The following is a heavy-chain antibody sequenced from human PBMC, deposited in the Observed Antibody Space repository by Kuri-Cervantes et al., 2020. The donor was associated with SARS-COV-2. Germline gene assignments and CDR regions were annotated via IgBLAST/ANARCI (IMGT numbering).Heavy chain of an antibody. J-gene: IGHJ4*02. CDR2: INPSGGST. D-gene: IGHD4-23*01. CDR1: GYTFTSYY. Sequence: ASVKVSCKASGYTFTSYYMHWVRQAPGQGLEWMGIINPSGGSTSYAQKFQARITMTRDTSTSTVYMELSSLRSEDTAVYFCTREAHGGHHDYWGQGTLVTVSS. V-gene: IGHV1-46*01. CDR3: TREAHGGHHDY.